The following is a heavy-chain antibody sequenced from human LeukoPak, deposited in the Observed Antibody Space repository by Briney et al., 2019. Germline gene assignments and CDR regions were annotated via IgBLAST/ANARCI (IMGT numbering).Heavy chain of an antibody. D-gene: IGHD6-25*01. J-gene: IGHJ4*02. Sequence: GASVKVSCKASGYTFTRYGISWGRQAPGQGLEWMGWISAYNGNTNYAQKLQGRVTITTDTSTSTAYMELSSLRSEETAVYYCARDAADYWGQGTLVTVSS. CDR3: ARDAADY. CDR2: ISAYNGNT. V-gene: IGHV1-18*04. CDR1: GYTFTRYG.